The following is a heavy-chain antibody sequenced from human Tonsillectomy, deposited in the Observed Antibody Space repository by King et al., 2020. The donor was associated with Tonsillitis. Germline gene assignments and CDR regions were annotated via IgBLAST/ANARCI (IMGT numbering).Heavy chain of an antibody. Sequence: VQLVESGGDLVQPGGSLRLSCAASGFTFTSYAMNWVRQAPGKGLEWVSIIHGSAGPTYYSDSVQGRFTISRDDSKNTVFLQMNSLRAEDTAIYYCARDRVDRIGGPFFEYWGRGTRLTVPS. CDR1: GFTFTSYA. CDR2: IHGSAGPT. CDR3: ARDRVDRIGGPFFEY. D-gene: IGHD2-15*01. J-gene: IGHJ4*02. V-gene: IGHV3-23*03.